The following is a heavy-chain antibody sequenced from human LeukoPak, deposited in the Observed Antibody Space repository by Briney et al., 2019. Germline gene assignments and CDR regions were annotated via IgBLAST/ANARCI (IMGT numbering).Heavy chain of an antibody. V-gene: IGHV3-11*01. D-gene: IGHD5-24*01. CDR2: ISSSGSTI. CDR3: ARDGYNFFHPIDY. CDR1: GLTFSDYY. Sequence: PGGSLRLSCAASGLTFSDYYMSWIRQAPGKGLEWVSYISSSGSTIYYADSVKGRFTISRDNAKNSLYLQMNSLRAEDTAVYYCARDGYNFFHPIDYWGQGTLVTVSS. J-gene: IGHJ4*02.